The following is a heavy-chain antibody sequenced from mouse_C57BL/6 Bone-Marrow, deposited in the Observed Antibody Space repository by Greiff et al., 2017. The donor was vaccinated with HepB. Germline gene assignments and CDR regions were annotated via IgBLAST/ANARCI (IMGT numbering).Heavy chain of an antibody. Sequence: QVQLQQPGAELVKPGASVKLSCKASGYTFTSYWMHWVKQRPGQGLEWIGMINPNSGSTNYNEKFKSKATLAVDKSSSTAYMQLSSLTSEDSAVYYCARSIRGWFAYWGQGTLVTVAA. J-gene: IGHJ3*01. CDR3: ARSIRGWFAY. V-gene: IGHV1-64*01. CDR1: GYTFTSYW. CDR2: INPNSGST.